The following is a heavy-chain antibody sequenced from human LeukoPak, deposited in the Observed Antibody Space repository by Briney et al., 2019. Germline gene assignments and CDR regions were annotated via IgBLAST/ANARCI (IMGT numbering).Heavy chain of an antibody. Sequence: GGSLRLSCAAAGFTFGDYAMHWVRQAPGKVLEWVSGISWNSDTIAYADSVKGRFTISRDTAKNSLYLQMNSLRPEDAALYYCAKVGGLGSFYRSPYFAFWGQGTLVTVSS. J-gene: IGHJ4*02. CDR2: ISWNSDTI. CDR1: GFTFGDYA. CDR3: AKVGGLGSFYRSPYFAF. D-gene: IGHD3-10*01. V-gene: IGHV3-9*01.